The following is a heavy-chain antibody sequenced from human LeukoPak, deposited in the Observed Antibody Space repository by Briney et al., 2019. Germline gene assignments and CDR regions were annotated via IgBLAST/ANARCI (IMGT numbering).Heavy chain of an antibody. CDR2: INHSGST. J-gene: IGHJ4*02. CDR1: GGSFSGYY. CDR3: AGRYSSGWYLQYYFDY. V-gene: IGHV4-34*01. Sequence: SETLSLTCAVYGGSFSGYYWSSIRQPPGKGLEWLGEINHSGSTNYNPSLKSRVTISVDTSKNQLSLKLSSVTAADTAVYYCAGRYSSGWYLQYYFDYWGQGTLVTVSS. D-gene: IGHD6-19*01.